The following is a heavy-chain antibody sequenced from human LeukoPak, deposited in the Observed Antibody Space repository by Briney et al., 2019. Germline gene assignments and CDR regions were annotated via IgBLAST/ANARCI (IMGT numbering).Heavy chain of an antibody. Sequence: GRSLRLSCAASGFTFDDYAMHWVRQAPGKGLEGVSGISWNSGSIGYADSVKGRFTISRDNAKNSLYLQMNSLRAEDTALYYCAKDIAGWESGVFDYWGQGTLVTVSS. CDR1: GFTFDDYA. V-gene: IGHV3-9*01. CDR2: ISWNSGSI. D-gene: IGHD1-26*01. J-gene: IGHJ4*02. CDR3: AKDIAGWESGVFDY.